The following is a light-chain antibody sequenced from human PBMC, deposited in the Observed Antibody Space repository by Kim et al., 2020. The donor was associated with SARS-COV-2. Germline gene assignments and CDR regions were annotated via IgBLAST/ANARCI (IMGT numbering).Light chain of an antibody. CDR2: AAS. CDR1: QSIRNNY. CDR3: QQYGTSPLT. V-gene: IGKV3-20*01. J-gene: IGKJ4*01. Sequence: EIVLTQSPGTLSLSLGETVTLSCWASQSIRNNYLAWYQQRPGQSPRVLIFAASTRATGISDKFSGGGSGTHFTLTISRLEAGDSAVYYCQQYGTSPLTFGGGTKVDIK.